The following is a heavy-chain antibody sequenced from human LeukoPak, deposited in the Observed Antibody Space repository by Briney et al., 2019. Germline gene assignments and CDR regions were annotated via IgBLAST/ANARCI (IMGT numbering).Heavy chain of an antibody. CDR1: GYTFTGYY. CDR2: INPNSGGT. V-gene: IGHV1-2*02. Sequence: GASVKVSCKASGYTFTGYYMHWVRQAPGQGLEWMGWINPNSGGTNYAQKFQGRVTMTRDTSISTAYMELSRLRSDDTAVYYCARALMTTVVAGAYWGQGTLVTVSS. D-gene: IGHD4-17*01. CDR3: ARALMTTVVAGAY. J-gene: IGHJ4*02.